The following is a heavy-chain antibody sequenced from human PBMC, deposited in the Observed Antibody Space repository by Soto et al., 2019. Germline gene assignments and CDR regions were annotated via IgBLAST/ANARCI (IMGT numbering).Heavy chain of an antibody. D-gene: IGHD5-12*01. CDR1: GGSISGYY. Sequence: QVQLQESGPGLVKPSETLSLTCTVSGGSISGYYWSWIRQPPGKGLEWIGYIYYSGSTKYSPALKSRVTISVDTSKNQCSLRLSSVTAADTAVYYCARISGVGRGYDAYYFDHWGQGTLVTVSS. V-gene: IGHV4-59*08. CDR2: IYYSGST. CDR3: ARISGVGRGYDAYYFDH. J-gene: IGHJ4*02.